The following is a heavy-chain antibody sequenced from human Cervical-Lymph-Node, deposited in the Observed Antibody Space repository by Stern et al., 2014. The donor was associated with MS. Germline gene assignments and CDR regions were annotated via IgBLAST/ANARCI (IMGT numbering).Heavy chain of an antibody. CDR2: TDPSESYV. Sequence: QLVQSGAEVKRPGESLRISWKGSGYSFTGYWITWVRQMAGKGLEWMGRTDPSESYVKYSPSFQGHVTISADKSISTAYLQWSSLKASDTAMYYCARHDSAGTILYWGQGTLVTVSS. D-gene: IGHD1-7*01. J-gene: IGHJ4*02. CDR3: ARHDSAGTILY. CDR1: GYSFTGYW. V-gene: IGHV5-10-1*01.